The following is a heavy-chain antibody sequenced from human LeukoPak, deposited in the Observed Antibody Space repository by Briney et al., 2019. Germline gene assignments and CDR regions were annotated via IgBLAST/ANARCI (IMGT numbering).Heavy chain of an antibody. D-gene: IGHD6-19*01. V-gene: IGHV4-38-2*02. CDR1: GYSISSGYY. CDR3: ARWVPVSEQWLDPSRFDY. J-gene: IGHJ4*02. CDR2: IYHSGST. Sequence: NPSETLSLTCTVSGYSISSGYYWGWIRQPPGKGLEWIGSIYHSGSTYYNPSLKSRVTISVDTSKNQFSLKLSSVTAADTAVYYCARWVPVSEQWLDPSRFDYWGQGTLVTVSS.